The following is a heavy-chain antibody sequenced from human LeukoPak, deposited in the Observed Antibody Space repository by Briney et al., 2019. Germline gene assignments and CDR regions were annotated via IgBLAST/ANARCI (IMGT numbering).Heavy chain of an antibody. CDR3: AKDMDRITMVRGVIINHQDYYYGMDV. CDR2: ISWDGGST. J-gene: IGHJ6*04. CDR1: GFTFDDYA. V-gene: IGHV3-43D*04. Sequence: GGSLRLSCAASGFTFDDYAMHWVRQAPGKGLEWVSFISWDGGSTYYADSVKGRFTISRDNSKNSLYLQMNSLRAEDTALYYCAKDMDRITMVRGVIINHQDYYYGMDVWGKGTTVTVSS. D-gene: IGHD3-10*01.